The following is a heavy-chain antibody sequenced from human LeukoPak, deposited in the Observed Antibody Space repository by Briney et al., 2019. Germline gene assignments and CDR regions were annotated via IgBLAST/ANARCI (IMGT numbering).Heavy chain of an antibody. Sequence: SETLSLTCTVSGGSISSYYWSWIRQPPGKGLEWIGYIYYSGSTNYNPSLKSRVTISVDTSKNQFSLKLSSVTAADTAVYYCARGSLYYYYYYYGMDVWGQGTTVTVSS. D-gene: IGHD2-8*01. CDR2: IYYSGST. CDR1: GGSISSYY. CDR3: ARGSLYYYYYYYGMDV. V-gene: IGHV4-59*12. J-gene: IGHJ6*02.